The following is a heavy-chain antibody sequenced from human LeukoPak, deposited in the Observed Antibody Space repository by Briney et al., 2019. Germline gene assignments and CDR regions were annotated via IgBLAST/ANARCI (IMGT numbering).Heavy chain of an antibody. J-gene: IGHJ2*01. V-gene: IGHV1-46*01. CDR1: GYTFTSYY. D-gene: IGHD3-10*01. Sequence: ASVKASCKASGYTFTSYYMHWVRQAPGQGLEWMGIINPSGGSTSYAQKFQGRVTMTRDTSTSTVYMELSSLRSEDTAVYYCANPGYYYGSGTPDDLWGRGTLVTVSS. CDR2: INPSGGST. CDR3: ANPGYYYGSGTPDDL.